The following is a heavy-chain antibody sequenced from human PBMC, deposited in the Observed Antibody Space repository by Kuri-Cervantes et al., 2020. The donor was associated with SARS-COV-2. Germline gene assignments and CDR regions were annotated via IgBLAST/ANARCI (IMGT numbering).Heavy chain of an antibody. V-gene: IGHV4-38-2*01. Sequence: GSLRLSCAVSGYSISSGYYWGWIRQPPGKGLEWIGSIYHSGSTYYNPSLKSRVTISVDTSKNQFSLKLSSVTAADTAMYYCARGDYDFWSGYYRGFDYWGQGTLVTVSS. CDR2: IYHSGST. CDR3: ARGDYDFWSGYYRGFDY. CDR1: GYSISSGYY. J-gene: IGHJ4*02. D-gene: IGHD3-3*01.